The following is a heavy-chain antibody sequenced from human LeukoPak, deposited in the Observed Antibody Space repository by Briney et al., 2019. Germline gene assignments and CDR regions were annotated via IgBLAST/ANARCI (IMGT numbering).Heavy chain of an antibody. CDR1: GVSVSTVGYS. CDR2: IFPTGST. J-gene: IGHJ4*02. V-gene: IGHV4-30-2*01. CDR3: ARMAGRTVDH. Sequence: SETLSLTCTVSGVSVSTVGYSWAWIRQAPQKGLEWIGYIFPTGSTSHNPSLKSRLTISLERSDNQFSLSLNSVSAAGTAVYYCARMAGRTVDHWGQGTLVTVTS. D-gene: IGHD5-24*01.